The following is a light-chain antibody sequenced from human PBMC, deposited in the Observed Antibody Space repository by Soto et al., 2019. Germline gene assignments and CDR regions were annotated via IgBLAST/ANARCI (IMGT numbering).Light chain of an antibody. V-gene: IGKV3-11*01. CDR2: DAS. CDR1: KSVSSY. CDR3: QQRSHWPLLT. Sequence: EIVLTQSPATLSLSPGKRATLSCRARKSVSSYLAWYQQKPGQAPRLLIYDASIRATAIPAKFSGSGSGTDFTLTISRLEPEDFAGYYCQQRSHWPLLTFGGGTKEAIK. J-gene: IGKJ4*01.